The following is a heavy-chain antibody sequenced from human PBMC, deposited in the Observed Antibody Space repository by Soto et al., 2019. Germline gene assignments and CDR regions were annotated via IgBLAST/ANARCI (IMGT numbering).Heavy chain of an antibody. CDR2: INPSGDST. J-gene: IGHJ4*02. CDR1: GFTFSRHG. Sequence: GGSLRLSCVASGFTFSRHGLSWVRQAPGKGLEWDSTINPSGDSTFYADSVKGRFTISRDNSKNTVNLQMNSLSVGDTAVYLCAKVDVSTAGPFDYWGQGALVTVSS. D-gene: IGHD6-13*01. V-gene: IGHV3-23*01. CDR3: AKVDVSTAGPFDY.